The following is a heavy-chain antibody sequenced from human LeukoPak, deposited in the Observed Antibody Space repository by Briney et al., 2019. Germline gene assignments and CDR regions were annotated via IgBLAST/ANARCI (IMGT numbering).Heavy chain of an antibody. D-gene: IGHD2-15*01. CDR2: IYYSGNT. Sequence: SETLSLTCTVSGGSISSYYWSWIRQPPGKGLEWIGYIYYSGNTNYNPSLKSRVTISLDTPKNQFSLKLSSVTAADTAVYYCARGRVARSPFFDYWGQGTLVTVSS. V-gene: IGHV4-59*12. CDR1: GGSISSYY. CDR3: ARGRVARSPFFDY. J-gene: IGHJ4*02.